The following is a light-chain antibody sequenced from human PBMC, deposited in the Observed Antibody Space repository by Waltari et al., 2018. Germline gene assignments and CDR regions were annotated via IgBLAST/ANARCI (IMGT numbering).Light chain of an antibody. J-gene: IGLJ1*01. CDR1: SSDVGTYKY. Sequence: QSALTQPASVSGSPGQSITISCIGTSSDVGTYKYVSWYQRHPGKAPKLLISDVSPWPAGVSNRLSGSKSGNTASLTISGLQAEDGADYYCSSYTSSTTLLVFGTGTKVTVL. CDR2: DVS. V-gene: IGLV2-14*03. CDR3: SSYTSSTTLLV.